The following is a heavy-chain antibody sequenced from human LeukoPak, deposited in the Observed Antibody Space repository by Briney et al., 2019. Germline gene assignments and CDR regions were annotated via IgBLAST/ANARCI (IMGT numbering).Heavy chain of an antibody. CDR3: ARAKDGDDHPGDY. V-gene: IGHV3-48*02. CDR2: ISSRSTSI. Sequence: TGGSLRLSCAASGFTFSSYSMNWVRQAPGKGLEGVSYISSRSTSIYYANSVRGRFTISRDNAKNSLYLQMNSLRDEDTAVYSCARAKDGDDHPGDYWGQGTLVTVSS. J-gene: IGHJ4*02. CDR1: GFTFSSYS. D-gene: IGHD4-17*01.